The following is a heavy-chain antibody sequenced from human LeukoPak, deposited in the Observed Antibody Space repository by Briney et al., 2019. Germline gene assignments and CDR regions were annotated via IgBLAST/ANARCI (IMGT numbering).Heavy chain of an antibody. Sequence: GASVKVSCKASGYTFTSYDINWVRQATGQGLEWMGWMNPNSGNTGYAQKFQGRVTITRNTSIGTAYMELSSLRSEDTAVYYCARGTIYDFWSGYSDNWFDPWGQGNLVTVSS. D-gene: IGHD3-3*01. CDR2: MNPNSGNT. V-gene: IGHV1-8*03. CDR3: ARGTIYDFWSGYSDNWFDP. CDR1: GYTFTSYD. J-gene: IGHJ5*02.